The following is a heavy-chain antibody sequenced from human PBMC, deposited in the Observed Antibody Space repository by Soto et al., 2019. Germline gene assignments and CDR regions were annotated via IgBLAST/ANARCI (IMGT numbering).Heavy chain of an antibody. CDR1: GFTFSSYW. CDR3: ARGVVVQDYYYYGMDV. J-gene: IGHJ6*02. D-gene: IGHD2-2*01. Sequence: EVQLVESGGGLVQPGGSLRLSCAASGFTFSSYWMSWVRQAPGKGLEWVVNIKQDGSEKYYVDSVKGRFTISRDNAKNSLYLQMNGLRAGDTAVYYCARGVVVQDYYYYGMDVWGQGTTVTVSS. V-gene: IGHV3-7*01. CDR2: IKQDGSEK.